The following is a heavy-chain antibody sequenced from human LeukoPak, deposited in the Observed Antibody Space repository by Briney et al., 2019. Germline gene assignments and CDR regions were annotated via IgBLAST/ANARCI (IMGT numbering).Heavy chain of an antibody. D-gene: IGHD3-10*01. J-gene: IGHJ4*02. CDR1: GYTFTGYY. Sequence: GASVKVSCKASGYTFTGYYMHWGRQAPGQGLEWMGWINPKSGGTNYAQKFQGRVTMTRDTSISTAYMELSRLRSDEQAVSYGQRDLLVCGVVRGVIVDYWGQGTLVTVSS. CDR3: QRDLLVCGVVRGVIVDY. V-gene: IGHV1-2*02. CDR2: INPKSGGT.